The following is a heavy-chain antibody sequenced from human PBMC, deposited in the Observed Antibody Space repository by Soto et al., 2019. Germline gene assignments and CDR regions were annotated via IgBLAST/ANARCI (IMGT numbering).Heavy chain of an antibody. CDR3: ARWSSGSRQGFDP. J-gene: IGHJ5*02. V-gene: IGHV4-31*03. D-gene: IGHD2-15*01. Sequence: QVQLQESGPGLVKPSQTLSLTSTVSGGSISSGDYYWSWIRQRPGKGLEWIGYIYYSGSTYYNPSLKSRITISVDTSKNQFSLKLSTVTAADTAVYYCARWSSGSRQGFDPWGQGTLVTVSS. CDR1: GGSISSGDYY. CDR2: IYYSGST.